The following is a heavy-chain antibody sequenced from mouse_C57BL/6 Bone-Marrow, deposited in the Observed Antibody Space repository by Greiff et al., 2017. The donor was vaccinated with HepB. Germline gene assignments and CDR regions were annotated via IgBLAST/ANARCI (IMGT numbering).Heavy chain of an antibody. Sequence: EVKLMESGGGLVKPGGSLKLSCAASGFTFSDYGMHWVRQAPEKGLEWVAYISSGSSTIYYADTVKGRFTISRDNAKNTLFLQMTSLRSEDTAMYNCARKGTMGYFDYWGQGTTLTVSS. J-gene: IGHJ2*01. V-gene: IGHV5-17*01. CDR2: ISSGSSTI. CDR1: GFTFSDYG. CDR3: ARKGTMGYFDY. D-gene: IGHD1-1*02.